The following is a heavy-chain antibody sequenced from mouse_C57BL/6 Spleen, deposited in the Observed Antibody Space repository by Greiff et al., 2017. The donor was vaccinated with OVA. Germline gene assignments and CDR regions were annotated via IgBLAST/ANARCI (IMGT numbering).Heavy chain of an antibody. Sequence: QVQLKQPGAELVRPGSSVKLSCKASGYTFTSYWMHWVKQRPIQGLEWIGNIDPSDSETHYNQKFKDKATLTVDKSSSTAYMQLSSLTSEDSAVYYCAREDYYGSSSYFDYWGQGTTLTVSS. CDR3: AREDYYGSSSYFDY. J-gene: IGHJ2*01. D-gene: IGHD1-1*01. V-gene: IGHV1-52*01. CDR2: IDPSDSET. CDR1: GYTFTSYW.